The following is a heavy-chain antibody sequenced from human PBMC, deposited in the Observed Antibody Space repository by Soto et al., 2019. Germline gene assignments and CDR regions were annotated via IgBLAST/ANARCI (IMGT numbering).Heavy chain of an antibody. CDR1: GFTFSSYS. CDR2: ISSSSSYI. D-gene: IGHD4-17*01. V-gene: IGHV3-21*01. Sequence: EVQLVESGGGLVKPGGSLRLSCAASGFTFSSYSMNWVRQAPGKGLEWVSSISSSSSYIYYADSVKGRFTISRDNAKNSLYLQMNGLRAEDTAVYYCARDRTVTPPYYFDYWGQGTLVTVSS. J-gene: IGHJ4*02. CDR3: ARDRTVTPPYYFDY.